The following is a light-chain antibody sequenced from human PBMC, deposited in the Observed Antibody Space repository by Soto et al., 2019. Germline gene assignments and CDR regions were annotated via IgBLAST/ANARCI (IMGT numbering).Light chain of an antibody. J-gene: IGKJ4*01. Sequence: EIVMTQSPATLSVSPGERATLSCRASQSVSSNLAWYQQKPGQAPRLLIYGASTRATGIPARFSGSGSGTEFTLTISSLQSEDFAIYYCQQYHNWTLTVGGGTKVEIK. CDR1: QSVSSN. CDR3: QQYHNWTLT. CDR2: GAS. V-gene: IGKV3-15*01.